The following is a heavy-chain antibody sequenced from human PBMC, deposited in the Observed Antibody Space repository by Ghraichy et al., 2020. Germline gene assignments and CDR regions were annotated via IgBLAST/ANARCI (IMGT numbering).Heavy chain of an antibody. D-gene: IGHD5-12*01. CDR1: GFTFSSYS. CDR2: ISSSSSYI. CDR3: ARDDPGDWVATGLLDY. Sequence: GESLNISCAASGFTFSSYSMNWVRQAPGKGLEWVSSISSSSSYIYYADSVKGRFTISRDNAKNSLYLQMNSLRAEDTAVYYCARDDPGDWVATGLLDYWGQGTLVTVSS. V-gene: IGHV3-21*01. J-gene: IGHJ4*02.